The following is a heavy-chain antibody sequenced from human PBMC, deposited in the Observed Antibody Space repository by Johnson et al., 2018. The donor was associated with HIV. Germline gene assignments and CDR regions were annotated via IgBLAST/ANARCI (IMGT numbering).Heavy chain of an antibody. D-gene: IGHD3-10*01. CDR2: ISYDGGNT. J-gene: IGHJ3*02. CDR1: GLSFSSYG. Sequence: QVQLVESGGGVVQPGRSLRLSCAASGLSFSSYGMHWVRQAPGKGLEWVAVISYDGGNTDYAARVKGGYTIPRDDSKNTLYLQMNSLKTEDTAVYYCTTEWEYYYGSGKLDAFDIWGQGTMVTVSS. CDR3: TTEWEYYYGSGKLDAFDI. V-gene: IGHV3-30*04.